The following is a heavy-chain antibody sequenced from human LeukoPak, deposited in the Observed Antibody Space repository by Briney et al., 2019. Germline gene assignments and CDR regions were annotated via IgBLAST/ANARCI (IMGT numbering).Heavy chain of an antibody. Sequence: SETLSLTCRVSGASINSGSNYWGWIRQPPGKTLEWIGSIYSSGSTYYNPSLKSRVIIMIDTPKNHFSLTLSSVTAADTAIYYCAKGAGGFSYYNWFDPWGQGTLVTVSS. CDR1: GASINSGSNY. J-gene: IGHJ5*02. CDR2: IYSSGST. V-gene: IGHV4-39*07. D-gene: IGHD5-18*01. CDR3: AKGAGGFSYYNWFDP.